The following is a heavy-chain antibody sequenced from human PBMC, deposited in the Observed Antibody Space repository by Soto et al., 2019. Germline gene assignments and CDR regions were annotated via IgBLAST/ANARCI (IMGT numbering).Heavy chain of an antibody. J-gene: IGHJ4*02. D-gene: IGHD3-22*01. V-gene: IGHV4-31*03. CDR3: AMSRYYYDSSGALD. CDR1: GGSISSGGYY. CDR2: IYYSGST. Sequence: NLSLTCTVSGGSISSGGYYWSWIRQHPGKGLEWIGYIYYSGSTYYNPSLKSRVTISVDTSKNQFSLKLSSVTAADTAVYYCAMSRYYYDSSGALDWGQGTLVTVSS.